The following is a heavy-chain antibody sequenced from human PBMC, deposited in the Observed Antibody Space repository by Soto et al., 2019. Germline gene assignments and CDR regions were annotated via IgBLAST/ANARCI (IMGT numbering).Heavy chain of an antibody. CDR2: SRDKAQGYST. J-gene: IGHJ6*02. CDR1: GFTLSDHY. Sequence: GSLRLSCAGSGFTLSDHYIDWVRQAPGKGLEWVGRSRDKAQGYSTAYAASVKGRFTTSRDESKNSVYLQMNSLKTEDTAVYYCAADRRDDFWSGYRVNYYYGMDVWGQGTTVTVSS. CDR3: AADRRDDFWSGYRVNYYYGMDV. V-gene: IGHV3-72*01. D-gene: IGHD3-3*01.